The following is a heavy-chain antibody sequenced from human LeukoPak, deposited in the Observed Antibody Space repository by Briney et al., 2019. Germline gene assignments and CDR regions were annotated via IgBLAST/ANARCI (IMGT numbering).Heavy chain of an antibody. CDR3: AKDPQRWDLLTDY. D-gene: IGHD1-26*01. CDR1: GFTFNSYA. Sequence: PWGALRISSSAPGFTFNSYAMRWGPQAPGKGGGGVSAISGSGGSTYYADSVKGRFTISRDNSKNTLYLQMNSLRAEDTAVYYCAKDPQRWDLLTDYWGQGTLVTVSS. V-gene: IGHV3-23*01. J-gene: IGHJ4*02. CDR2: ISGSGGST.